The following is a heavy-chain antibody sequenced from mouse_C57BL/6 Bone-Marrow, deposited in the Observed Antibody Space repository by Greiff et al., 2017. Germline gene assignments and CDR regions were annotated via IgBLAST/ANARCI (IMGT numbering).Heavy chain of an antibody. CDR2: IYPRDGST. D-gene: IGHD1-1*01. CDR1: GYTFTSYD. Sequence: QVQLQQSGPELVKPGASVKLSCKASGYTFTSYDINWVKQRPGQGLEWIGWIYPRDGSTKYNEKFKGKATLTVDTSSSTAYMELPSLTSEDSAVYFCARRGYYYGSSYAMDYWGQGTSVTVSS. CDR3: ARRGYYYGSSYAMDY. J-gene: IGHJ4*01. V-gene: IGHV1-85*01.